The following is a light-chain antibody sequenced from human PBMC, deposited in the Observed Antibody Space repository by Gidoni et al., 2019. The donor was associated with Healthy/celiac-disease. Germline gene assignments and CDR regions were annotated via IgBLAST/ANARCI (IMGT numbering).Light chain of an antibody. V-gene: IGKV1-39*01. CDR1: QSISSY. Sequence: DIQMTQSPSSLSASVGDRVTITCRASQSISSYLNWYQQKPGKAPELLIYAASSLQSGVPSRFSSSGSGTDFTLTISSLQPEDFVTYYCQQTYTTPLTFGGXTKVEIK. J-gene: IGKJ4*01. CDR3: QQTYTTPLT. CDR2: AAS.